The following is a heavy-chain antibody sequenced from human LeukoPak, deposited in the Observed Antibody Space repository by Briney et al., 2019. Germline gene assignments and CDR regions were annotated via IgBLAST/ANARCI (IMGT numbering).Heavy chain of an antibody. CDR3: ARVIVGAPRDGDAFDI. CDR2: INHSGST. J-gene: IGHJ3*02. Sequence: PSETLSLTCAVYGGSISGNYWSWIRQPPGKGLEWIGEINHSGSTNYNPSLKSRVTISVDTSKNQFSLKLSSVTAADTAVYYCARVIVGAPRDGDAFDIWGQGTMVTVSS. CDR1: GGSISGNY. D-gene: IGHD1-26*01. V-gene: IGHV4-34*01.